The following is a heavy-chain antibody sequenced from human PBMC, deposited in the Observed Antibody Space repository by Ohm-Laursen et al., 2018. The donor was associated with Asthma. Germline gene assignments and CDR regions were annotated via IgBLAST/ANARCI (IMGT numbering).Heavy chain of an antibody. CDR2: IHYSGST. CDR3: ARVIAARRNIRFDP. J-gene: IGHJ5*02. Sequence: SDTLSLTCTVSGGPISSGGYYWSWIRQPPGKGLEWIGRIHYSGSTNYNPSLKSRVTISVDTSKNQFSLKLSSVTAADTAVYYCARVIAARRNIRFDPWGQGTLVTVSS. D-gene: IGHD6-6*01. V-gene: IGHV4-61*08. CDR1: GGPISSGGYY.